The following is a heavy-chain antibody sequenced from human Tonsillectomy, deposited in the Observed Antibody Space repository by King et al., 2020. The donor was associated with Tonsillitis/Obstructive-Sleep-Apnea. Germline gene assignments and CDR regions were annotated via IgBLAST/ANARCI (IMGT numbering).Heavy chain of an antibody. CDR2: VYYSGRT. CDR3: ARDPGNGFRPTS. D-gene: IGHD5-24*01. V-gene: IGHV4-61*01. J-gene: IGHJ5*02. CDR1: GGSVSSGSYY. Sequence: QLQESGPGLVKPSETLSLTCTVSGGSVSSGSYYWSWIRQPPGKGLEWIGYVYYSGRTNYNPSLKSRVTISVDTSKNHFSLKMRYLTAADTAVYYCARDPGNGFRPTSWGQGTLVTVST.